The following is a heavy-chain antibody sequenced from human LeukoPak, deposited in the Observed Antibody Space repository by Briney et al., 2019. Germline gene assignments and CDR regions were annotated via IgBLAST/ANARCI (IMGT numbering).Heavy chain of an antibody. Sequence: ASETLSLTCTVSGGSISSDNWWSWIRQPPGKGLEWIGEVLRSGSTNYNPSLKSRVTMSIDTSKNQFSLKLNSVTAADTAVYYCATYYDISGYRFDYWGQGTLVTVSS. CDR1: GGSISSDNW. CDR2: VLRSGST. V-gene: IGHV4-4*02. D-gene: IGHD3-22*01. J-gene: IGHJ4*02. CDR3: ATYYDISGYRFDY.